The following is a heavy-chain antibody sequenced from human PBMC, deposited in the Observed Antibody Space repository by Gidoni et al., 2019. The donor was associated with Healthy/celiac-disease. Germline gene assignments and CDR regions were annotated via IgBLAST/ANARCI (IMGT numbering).Heavy chain of an antibody. V-gene: IGHV4-34*01. CDR3: ARGRLAYYDFWSGYKPSYYYYGMDV. Sequence: QVQLQQWGAGLLKPSETLSLTCAVYGGSFSGYYWRWLRQPPGKGLEWIGEINHSGSTNYNPSLKSRVTISVDTSKNQFSLKLSSVTAADTAVYYCARGRLAYYDFWSGYKPSYYYYGMDVWGQGTTVTVSS. J-gene: IGHJ6*02. D-gene: IGHD3-3*01. CDR1: GGSFSGYY. CDR2: INHSGST.